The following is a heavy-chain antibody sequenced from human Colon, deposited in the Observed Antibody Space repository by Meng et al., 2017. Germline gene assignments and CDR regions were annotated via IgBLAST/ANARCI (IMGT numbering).Heavy chain of an antibody. D-gene: IGHD2-2*01. Sequence: SVKVSCKTSGYTFTAYYIHWVRQAPGQGLEWMGWINPNSGGTNYAQKFQGRVTMTRDTSITTDYMEMSTLRSDDTAVYYCAAGYCTSISCHHKGDAFDIWGQGTMVTVSS. J-gene: IGHJ3*02. CDR3: AAGYCTSISCHHKGDAFDI. CDR2: INPNSGGT. V-gene: IGHV1-2*02. CDR1: GYTFTAYY.